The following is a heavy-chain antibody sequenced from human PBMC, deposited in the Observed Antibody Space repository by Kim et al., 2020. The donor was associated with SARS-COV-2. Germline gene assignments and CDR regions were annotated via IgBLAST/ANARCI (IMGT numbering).Heavy chain of an antibody. CDR1: GFAFSTYG. Sequence: GGSLRLSCAASGFAFSTYGMSWVRQAPGRGLEWVSYISGSGGVTHYADSVKGRFTISRDNSKNTLYLQMNSLRAEDTAVCYCAKGATGSYDYWGQGTLVTVSS. V-gene: IGHV3-23*01. D-gene: IGHD1-26*01. CDR2: ISGSGGVT. CDR3: AKGATGSYDY. J-gene: IGHJ4*02.